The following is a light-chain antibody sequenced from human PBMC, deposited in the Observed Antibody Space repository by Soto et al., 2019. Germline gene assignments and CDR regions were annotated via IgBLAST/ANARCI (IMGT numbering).Light chain of an antibody. CDR3: QQSYTNPKT. V-gene: IGKV1-39*01. CDR2: AAS. J-gene: IGKJ1*01. CDR1: QSISSY. Sequence: DIQMTQSPSSLSASVGDRVTITCRASQSISSYLNWYQQKPGKAPKLLIYAASSLQSGVPSRFSGYGSGTDFTLTISSLQPEDFATYYCQQSYTNPKTFGQGTKVDIK.